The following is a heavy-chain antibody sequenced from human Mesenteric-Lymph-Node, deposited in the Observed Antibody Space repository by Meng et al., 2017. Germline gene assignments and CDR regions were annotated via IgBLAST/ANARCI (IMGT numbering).Heavy chain of an antibody. D-gene: IGHD4-17*01. CDR2: IYYSGST. J-gene: IGHJ4*02. CDR3: ARESDYGDFDY. V-gene: IGHV4-30-4*07. CDR1: GGSISSGGFS. Sequence: QLQLQEAGSGLVKPSQTLSLTCAVSGGSISSGGFSWRWVRQPPGKGLEWIGYIYYSGSTNYNPSLKSRVTISVDTSKNQFSLKLSSVTAADTAVYYCARESDYGDFDYWGQGTLVTVSS.